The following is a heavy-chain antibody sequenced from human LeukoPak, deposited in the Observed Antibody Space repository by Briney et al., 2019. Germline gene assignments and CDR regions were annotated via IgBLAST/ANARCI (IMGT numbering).Heavy chain of an antibody. CDR1: GGTFSSYA. Sequence: GASVKVSCKASGGTFSSYAISWVRQAPGQGLEWMGGIIPIFGTANYAQKFQGRVTITTDEPTSTAYMELSSLRSEDTAVYYCARSLPPYCSSTSCYTYYYYYGMDVWGKGTTVTVSS. V-gene: IGHV1-69*05. D-gene: IGHD2-2*02. CDR2: IIPIFGTA. CDR3: ARSLPPYCSSTSCYTYYYYYGMDV. J-gene: IGHJ6*04.